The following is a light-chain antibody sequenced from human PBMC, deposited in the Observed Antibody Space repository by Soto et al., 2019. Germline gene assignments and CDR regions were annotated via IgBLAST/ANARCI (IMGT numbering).Light chain of an antibody. CDR2: DVS. Sequence: QSVLTQPRSVSGSPGQSVTISCTGTSSDVGGYNYVSWYHQHPGKAPKLMIYDVSKRPSGVPDRFSGSKSGNTASLTISGLQAEDEADYYCCSYAGSYTLVVFGGGTKLTVL. J-gene: IGLJ2*01. V-gene: IGLV2-11*01. CDR1: SSDVGGYNY. CDR3: CSYAGSYTLVV.